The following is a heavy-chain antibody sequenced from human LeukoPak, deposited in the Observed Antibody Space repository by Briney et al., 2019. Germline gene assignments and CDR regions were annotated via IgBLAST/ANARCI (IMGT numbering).Heavy chain of an antibody. Sequence: SGPTLVNPTQTFTLTCTFSGFSLSTGGVGVGWIRQPPGKALERLALIYWDDNKRYIPSLKSRLTITKDTSKNQVVLTMTNMDPVDTATYYCAQYSSTYNWFDPWGQGTLVTVSS. J-gene: IGHJ5*02. CDR3: AQYSSTYNWFDP. CDR2: IYWDDNK. D-gene: IGHD6-13*01. CDR1: GFSLSTGGVG. V-gene: IGHV2-5*02.